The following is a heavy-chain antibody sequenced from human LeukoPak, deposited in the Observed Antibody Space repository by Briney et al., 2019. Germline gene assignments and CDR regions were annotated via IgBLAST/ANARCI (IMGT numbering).Heavy chain of an antibody. CDR2: ISSSGSTI. Sequence: GGSLRLSCAASGFTFSSYEMNWVRQAPGKGLEWVSYISSSGSTIYYADSVKGRFAISRDNAKNSLYLQMNSLRAEDTAVYYCARESPGATRDYWGQGTLVTVSS. V-gene: IGHV3-48*03. D-gene: IGHD1-26*01. CDR3: ARESPGATRDY. J-gene: IGHJ4*02. CDR1: GFTFSSYE.